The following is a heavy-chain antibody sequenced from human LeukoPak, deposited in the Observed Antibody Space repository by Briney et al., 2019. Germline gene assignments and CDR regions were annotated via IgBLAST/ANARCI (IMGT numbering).Heavy chain of an antibody. J-gene: IGHJ6*03. CDR1: GGSISSYY. CDR3: ARESSSSYYYYYMDV. V-gene: IGHV4-4*07. Sequence: SETLSLTCTVSGGSISSYYWSWIRQPAGKGLEWIGRIYTSGSTNYNPSLKSRVTMSVDTSKNQFSLKLSSVTAADTAVYYCARESSSSYYYYYMDVRGKGTTVTVSS. CDR2: IYTSGST. D-gene: IGHD6-6*01.